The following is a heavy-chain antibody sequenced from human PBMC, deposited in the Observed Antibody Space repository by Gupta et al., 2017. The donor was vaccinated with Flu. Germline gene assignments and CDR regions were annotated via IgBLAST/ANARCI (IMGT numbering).Heavy chain of an antibody. J-gene: IGHJ4*02. Sequence: QVKLVESGGAVVQPGGSLRLSCSTSGFTFSSYGMTWVRQAPGKGLEWVAVIWYDENYKYYADSFKGRFTISRDNSQDTVYLQMNSLRAEDTALYYCAKSVYCAGGNCYSPAGHWGQGTQVTVSS. CDR1: GFTFSSYG. D-gene: IGHD2-8*02. CDR3: AKSVYCAGGNCYSPAGH. CDR2: IWYDENYK. V-gene: IGHV3-33*06.